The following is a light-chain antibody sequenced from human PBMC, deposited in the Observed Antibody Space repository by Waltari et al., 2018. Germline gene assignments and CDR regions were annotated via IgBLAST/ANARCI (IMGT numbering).Light chain of an antibody. J-gene: IGLJ2*01. CDR1: SPNIGSIS. V-gene: IGLV1-44*01. Sequence: QSVLTQPPSASGTPGQRVSLSCSGSSPNIGSISVKWYQQLPGTAPKLLIFRDYQRPSGVPDRFSGSKSGTSASLAISWLQSEDEADYYCAAWDDSLNAVIFGGGTKLTVL. CDR2: RDY. CDR3: AAWDDSLNAVI.